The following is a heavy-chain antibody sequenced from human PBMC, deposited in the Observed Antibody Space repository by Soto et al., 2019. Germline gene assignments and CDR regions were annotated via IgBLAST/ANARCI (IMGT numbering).Heavy chain of an antibody. CDR1: VDSIISYSW. V-gene: IGHV4-28*01. D-gene: IGHD1-26*01. CDR2: IHYSGIT. J-gene: IGHJ4*02. Sequence: SETLSVTCCFAVDSIISYSWCGCIRQPPGKGLEWIGYIHYSGITYSNPSLKSRLTMSVDTSKNQFSLKLSSVTAVDTAVYYCATKDNGKYYFDFWGQGTLVTVSS. CDR3: ATKDNGKYYFDF.